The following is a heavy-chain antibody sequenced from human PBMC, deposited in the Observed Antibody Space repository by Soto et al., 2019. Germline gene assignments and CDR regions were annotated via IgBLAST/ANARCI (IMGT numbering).Heavy chain of an antibody. J-gene: IGHJ4*02. CDR3: ARDNYSRGWYYY. Sequence: PSETLSLTCTVSGGSISSRSYYWGWIRQPPGKGLEWIASMDYSGRTYYNPSLQSRVTISADTSKNQISLRLSSVTAADTAVYYCARDNYSRGWYYYWGQGTLVTVSS. CDR2: MDYSGRT. V-gene: IGHV4-39*02. CDR1: GGSISSRSYY. D-gene: IGHD6-19*01.